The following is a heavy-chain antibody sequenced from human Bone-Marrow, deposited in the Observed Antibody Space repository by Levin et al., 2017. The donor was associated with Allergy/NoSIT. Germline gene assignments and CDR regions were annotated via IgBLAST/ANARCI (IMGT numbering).Heavy chain of an antibody. CDR3: ARDGENYSYFDY. D-gene: IGHD4/OR15-4a*01. CDR2: IHTGGTT. J-gene: IGHJ4*02. V-gene: IGHV3-53*01. Sequence: AGGSLRLSCAASGFSVVSNYMTWVRQAPGKGLEWLSVIHTGGTTYYADSVKGRFTISRDNSKNTLYLQMNSLRAEDTAVYYCARDGENYSYFDYWGQGTLVTVSS. CDR1: GFSVVSNY.